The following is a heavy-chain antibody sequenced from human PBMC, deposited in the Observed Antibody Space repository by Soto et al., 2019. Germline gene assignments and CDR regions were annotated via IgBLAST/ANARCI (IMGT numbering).Heavy chain of an antibody. V-gene: IGHV1-18*01. J-gene: IGHJ6*02. CDR1: GYTFTSYG. CDR3: AREEVQSDLSTLRYGMDV. Sequence: ASVKVSCKASGYTFTSYGISWVRQAPGQGLEWMGWISAYNGNTNYAQKLQGRVTMTTDTSTSTAYMELRSLRSDDTAVYYCAREEVQSDLSTLRYGMDVWGQGTTVTVSS. D-gene: IGHD4-4*01. CDR2: ISAYNGNT.